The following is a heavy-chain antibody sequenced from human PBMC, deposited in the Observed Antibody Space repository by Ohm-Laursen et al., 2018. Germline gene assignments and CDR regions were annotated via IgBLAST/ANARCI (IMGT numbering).Heavy chain of an antibody. D-gene: IGHD6-19*01. V-gene: IGHV1-2*02. J-gene: IGHJ4*02. CDR1: GYTFTRHY. CDR2: INPNSGGT. Sequence: ASVKVSCNASGYTFTRHYMHWVRQAPGQGLEWMGWINPNSGGTNYAEKFQGRVTMTRDTPITTVHMDLSGLRSDDTAVYYCARGPGYSSGWLVYWGQGSLVTVSS. CDR3: ARGPGYSSGWLVY.